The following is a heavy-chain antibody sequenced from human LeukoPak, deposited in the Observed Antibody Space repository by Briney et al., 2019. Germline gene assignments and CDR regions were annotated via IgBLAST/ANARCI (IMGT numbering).Heavy chain of an antibody. CDR3: AKPDIVVVVAATGFDY. CDR1: GFTVSSNY. Sequence: GGSLRLSCAVSGFTVSSNYMSWVRQAPGKGLEWVSAISGSGGSTYYADSVKGRFTISRDNSKNTLYLQMNSLRAEDTAVYYCAKPDIVVVVAATGFDYWGQGTLVTVSS. J-gene: IGHJ4*02. V-gene: IGHV3-23*01. D-gene: IGHD2-15*01. CDR2: ISGSGGST.